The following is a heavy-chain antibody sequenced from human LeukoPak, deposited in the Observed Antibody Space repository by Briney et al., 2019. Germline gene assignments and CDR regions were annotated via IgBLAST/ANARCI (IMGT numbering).Heavy chain of an antibody. J-gene: IGHJ4*02. CDR2: INDNGGTT. Sequence: TGGPLRLSCSASGFTFSYYAMHWVRQALGKGLEYVSGINDNGGTTHYGDSVKGRFTISRDDSKNTLYLQMSSLRGEDTALYYCVKDLRGNYTFDQWGQGTLVTVSS. V-gene: IGHV3-64D*09. CDR3: VKDLRGNYTFDQ. D-gene: IGHD5-24*01. CDR1: GFTFSYYA.